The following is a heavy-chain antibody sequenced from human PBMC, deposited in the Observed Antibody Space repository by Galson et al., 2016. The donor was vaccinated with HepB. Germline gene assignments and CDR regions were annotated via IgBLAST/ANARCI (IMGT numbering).Heavy chain of an antibody. D-gene: IGHD2-15*01. CDR3: ARGSNPSLRGEGYYFQH. CDR1: GVSISSGSDY. Sequence: SETLSLTCIVSGVSISSGSDYWGWIRQPPGKGLEWVGSIYYSGRTYYNLSLESRVTISVDTSKNQFSLKLSSVTAADTAAYYCARGSNPSLRGEGYYFQHWGQGTLVTVSS. J-gene: IGHJ1*01. V-gene: IGHV4-39*07. CDR2: IYYSGRT.